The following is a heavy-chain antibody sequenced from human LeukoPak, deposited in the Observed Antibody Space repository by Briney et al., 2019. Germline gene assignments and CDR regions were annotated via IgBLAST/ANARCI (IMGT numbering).Heavy chain of an antibody. V-gene: IGHV4-39*07. D-gene: IGHD4-17*01. CDR1: GGSISSSSYY. CDR3: ARSDYRRIVAFDI. CDR2: IYYSGST. Sequence: PSETLSLTCTVSGGSISSSSYYWGWIRQPPGKGLEWIGNIYYSGSTYYNPSLKSRVTISVDTSKSQFSLKLSSVTAADTAVYYCARSDYRRIVAFDIWGQGTMVTVSS. J-gene: IGHJ3*02.